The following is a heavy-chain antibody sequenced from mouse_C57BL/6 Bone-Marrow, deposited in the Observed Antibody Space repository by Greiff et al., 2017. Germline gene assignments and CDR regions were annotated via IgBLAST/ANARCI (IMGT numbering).Heavy chain of an antibody. CDR3: AFITTVPFGY. J-gene: IGHJ3*01. V-gene: IGHV1-18*01. Sequence: VQLQQSGPELVKPGASVKIPCKGSGYTFTDYNMDWVKQSHGKSLEWIGDINPNNGGTIYNQKFKGKATLTVDKSSSTAYMELRSLTSEDTAVYYCAFITTVPFGYWGQGTLVTVSA. CDR2: INPNNGGT. D-gene: IGHD1-1*01. CDR1: GYTFTDYN.